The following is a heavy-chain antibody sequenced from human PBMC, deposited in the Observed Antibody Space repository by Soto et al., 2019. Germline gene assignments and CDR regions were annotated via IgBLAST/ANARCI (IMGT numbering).Heavy chain of an antibody. V-gene: IGHV3-30-3*01. D-gene: IGHD3-22*01. CDR3: ASPVGDYDSSGYFFLHNWFHP. CDR1: GFTFSSYA. CDR2: ISYDGSNK. Sequence: GGSLRLSCAASGFTFSSYAMHWVRQAPGKGLEWVALISYDGSNKYYADSVKGRFTISRDNSKNTLYLQMNSLRVEDTAVYYCASPVGDYDSSGYFFLHNWFHPWGQGTLVTVSS. J-gene: IGHJ5*02.